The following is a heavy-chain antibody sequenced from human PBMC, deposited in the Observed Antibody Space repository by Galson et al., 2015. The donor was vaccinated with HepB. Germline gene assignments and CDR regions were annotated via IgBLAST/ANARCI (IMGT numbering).Heavy chain of an antibody. D-gene: IGHD1-1*01. V-gene: IGHV4-59*01. CDR1: GGSISNYY. CDR2: VFYTGNT. Sequence: TLSLTCTISGGSISNYYWSWIRQPPGKRLEWIGHVFYTGNTDYNPSLNSRVTISLDTSKNQFSLKLTSVTAADTAVYYCARRTDHYYYYMDVWGKGTTVTVSS. CDR3: ARRTDHYYYYMDV. J-gene: IGHJ6*03.